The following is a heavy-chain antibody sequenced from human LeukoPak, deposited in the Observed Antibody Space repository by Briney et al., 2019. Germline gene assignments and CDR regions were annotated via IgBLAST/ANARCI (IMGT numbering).Heavy chain of an antibody. V-gene: IGHV4-59*01. CDR3: ARWAAARERRENWFDP. Sequence: SETLSLTCTVSGGSISSYYWSWIRQSPGKGLEWIGYIRNSGSTNYNPSLKSRVTMSVDTSKNQFSLKLSSVTAADTAVYYCARWAAARERRENWFDPWGQGTLVTVSS. J-gene: IGHJ5*02. CDR1: GGSISSYY. CDR2: IRNSGST. D-gene: IGHD6-6*01.